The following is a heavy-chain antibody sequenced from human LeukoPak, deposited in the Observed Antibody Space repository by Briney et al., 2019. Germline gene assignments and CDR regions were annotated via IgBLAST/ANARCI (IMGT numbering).Heavy chain of an antibody. CDR2: ARNKGRTYTT. CDR1: GFTFSDHY. V-gene: IGHV3-72*01. CDR3: AKSPRVYVWGSYRIDY. J-gene: IGHJ4*02. Sequence: GGSLRLSCAASGFTFSDHYTDWIRQAPGKGLEWVGRARNKGRTYTTDYAASVRGRFTISRDDSKNSLYLQMNSLKSEDTAVYYCAKSPRVYVWGSYRIDYWGQGTLVTVSS. D-gene: IGHD3-16*02.